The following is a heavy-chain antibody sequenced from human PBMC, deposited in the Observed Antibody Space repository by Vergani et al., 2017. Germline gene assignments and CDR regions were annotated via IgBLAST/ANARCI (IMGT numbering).Heavy chain of an antibody. Sequence: QLQLQESGPGLVKPSATLSLTCSVSGASIRSRNYYWGWIRQPPGKGLEWIASIYYSGSTYYNPSLKSRVTISVDTSKNQFSLKLNSVTAADTAVYVCARHSTVEWLVKLGWIDPWGQGILVTVSS. V-gene: IGHV4-39*01. D-gene: IGHD6-19*01. J-gene: IGHJ5*02. CDR2: IYYSGST. CDR3: ARHSTVEWLVKLGWIDP. CDR1: GASIRSRNYY.